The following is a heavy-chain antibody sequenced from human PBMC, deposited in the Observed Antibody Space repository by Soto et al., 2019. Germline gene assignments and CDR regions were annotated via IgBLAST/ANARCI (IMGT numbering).Heavy chain of an antibody. CDR2: IIPIFGTA. J-gene: IGHJ4*02. V-gene: IGHV1-69*13. CDR3: ARSHTTYVWGSYRYGPFDY. CDR1: GGTFSSYA. Sequence: VKVSCKASGGTFSSYAISWVRQAPGQGLEWMGGIIPIFGTANYAQKFQGRVTITADESTSTAYMELSSLRSEDTAVYYCARSHTTYVWGSYRYGPFDYWGQGTLVTVSS. D-gene: IGHD3-16*02.